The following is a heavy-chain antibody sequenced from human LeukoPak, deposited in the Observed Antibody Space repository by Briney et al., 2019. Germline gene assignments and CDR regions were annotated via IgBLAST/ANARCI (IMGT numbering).Heavy chain of an antibody. V-gene: IGHV3-23*01. CDR1: GFTFSSYA. Sequence: GGSLRLSCEASGFTFSSYAMRWVRQAPGKGLEWVSDIDGSGGTAYYADSVKGRFTISRDNSKNTVYLQMNSLRAEDTAIYYCAKGEAAAGTSSWFDPWGQGTLVSVSS. CDR3: AKGEAAAGTSSWFDP. D-gene: IGHD6-13*01. J-gene: IGHJ5*02. CDR2: IDGSGGTA.